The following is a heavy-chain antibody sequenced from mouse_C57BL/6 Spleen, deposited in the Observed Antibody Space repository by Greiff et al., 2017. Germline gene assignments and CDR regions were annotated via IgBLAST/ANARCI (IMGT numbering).Heavy chain of an antibody. V-gene: IGHV1-50*01. J-gene: IGHJ3*01. CDR1: GYTFTSYW. Sequence: QVHVKQPGAELVKPGASVKLSCKASGYTFTSYWMQWVKQRPGQGLEWIGEIDPSDSYTNYNQKFKGKATLTVDTSSSTAYMQLSSLTSEDSAVYYCARLREGYDYDGRGFAYWGQGTLVTVSA. CDR3: ARLREGYDYDGRGFAY. CDR2: IDPSDSYT. D-gene: IGHD2-4*01.